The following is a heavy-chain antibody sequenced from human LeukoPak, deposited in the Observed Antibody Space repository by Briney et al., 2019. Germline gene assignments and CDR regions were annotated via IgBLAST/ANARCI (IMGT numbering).Heavy chain of an antibody. CDR1: GGSFSGYY. Sequence: SETLSLTCAVYGGSFSGYYWSWIRQPPGKGLEWIGEINHSGSTNYNPSLKSRVTISVDTSKNQFSLKLSSVTAADTAVYYCARGRPGYCTNGVCHRGNFDYWAREPWSPSPQ. CDR2: INHSGST. D-gene: IGHD2-8*01. CDR3: ARGRPGYCTNGVCHRGNFDY. V-gene: IGHV4-34*01. J-gene: IGHJ4*02.